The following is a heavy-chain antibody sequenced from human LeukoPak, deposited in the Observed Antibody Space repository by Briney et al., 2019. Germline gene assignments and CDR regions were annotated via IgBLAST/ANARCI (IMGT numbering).Heavy chain of an antibody. CDR3: ASQGIAAAAGWFDP. CDR1: GGSFSGYY. J-gene: IGHJ5*02. Sequence: SSETLSLTCAVYGGSFSGYYWSWIRQPPGKGLEWIGGINHSGSTNYNPSLKSRVTISVDTSKNQFSLKLSSVTAADTAVYYCASQGIAAAAGWFDPWGQGTLVTVSS. V-gene: IGHV4-34*01. D-gene: IGHD6-13*01. CDR2: INHSGST.